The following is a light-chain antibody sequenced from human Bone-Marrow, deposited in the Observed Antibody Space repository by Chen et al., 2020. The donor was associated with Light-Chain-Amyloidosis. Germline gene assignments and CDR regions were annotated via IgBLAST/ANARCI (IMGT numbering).Light chain of an antibody. CDR3: QSADSSGTYEVI. Sequence: SYELTQPPSVSVSPGQTARITCSGDDLPTKYAYWYQQKPGQAPVLVIHRDTERPSGISERFYGSSSGTTATLTISGVQAEDEADDHCQSADSSGTYEVIFGGGTKLTGL. V-gene: IGLV3-25*03. CDR1: DLPTKY. CDR2: RDT. J-gene: IGLJ2*01.